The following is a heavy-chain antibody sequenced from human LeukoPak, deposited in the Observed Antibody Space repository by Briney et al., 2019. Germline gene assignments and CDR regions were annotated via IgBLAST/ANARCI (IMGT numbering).Heavy chain of an antibody. V-gene: IGHV4-34*01. CDR2: INHSGST. CDR1: GGSFSGYY. Sequence: SETLSLTCAVYGGSFSGYYWSWIRQPPGKGLEWIGEINHSGSTNYNPSLKSRVTISVDTSKNQFSLKPSSVTAADTAVYYCARGPPLYCSGGSCYRANDYWGQGTLVTVSS. CDR3: ARGPPLYCSGGSCYRANDY. D-gene: IGHD2-15*01. J-gene: IGHJ4*02.